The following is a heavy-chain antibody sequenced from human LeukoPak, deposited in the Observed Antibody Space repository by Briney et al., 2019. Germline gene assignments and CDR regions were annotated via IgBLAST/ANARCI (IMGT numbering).Heavy chain of an antibody. D-gene: IGHD6-13*01. V-gene: IGHV4-30-2*01. CDR1: GGSISSGGYY. CDR2: IYHSGST. Sequence: PSETLSLTCTVSGGSISSGGYYWSWIRQPPGKGLEWIGYIYHSGSTYYNPSLKSRVTISVDRSKNQFSLKLTSVTVADTAVYYCARGIAAASERALDIWGQGTTVTVSS. CDR3: ARGIAAASERALDI. J-gene: IGHJ3*02.